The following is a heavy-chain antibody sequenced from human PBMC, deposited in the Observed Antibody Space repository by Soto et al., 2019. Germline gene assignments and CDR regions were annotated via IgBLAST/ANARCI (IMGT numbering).Heavy chain of an antibody. CDR2: ISGNSGNI. D-gene: IGHD6-13*01. J-gene: IGHJ4*02. CDR1: GFTFDDYA. V-gene: IGHV3-9*01. CDR3: AKDIGRGPLVYFDC. Sequence: EVQLVESGGALVQPGRSLRLSCTASGFTFDDYAMHWVRQAPGKGLEWVSGISGNSGNIFYADSVQGRFIVSRDNPKNSLYLQMNSLRAEDTAFYYCAKDIGRGPLVYFDCWGQGTLVTVSS.